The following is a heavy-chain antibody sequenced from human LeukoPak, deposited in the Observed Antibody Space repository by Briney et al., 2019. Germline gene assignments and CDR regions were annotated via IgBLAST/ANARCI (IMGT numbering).Heavy chain of an antibody. V-gene: IGHV3-21*01. CDR3: ARDTGDPYWYFDL. D-gene: IGHD3-16*01. CDR1: GFAFSSYS. CDR2: ISSSSAYI. J-gene: IGHJ2*01. Sequence: PGGSLRLSCAASGFAFSSYSMNWVRQAPGTGLEWVSSISSSSAYIYYADSVKGRFTISRDNAKNSLYLQMNSLRAEDTAVYYCARDTGDPYWYFDLWGRGTLVTVSS.